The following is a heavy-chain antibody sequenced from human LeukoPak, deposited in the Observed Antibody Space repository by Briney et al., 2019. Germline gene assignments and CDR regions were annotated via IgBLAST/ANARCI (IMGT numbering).Heavy chain of an antibody. D-gene: IGHD3-22*01. CDR1: GSSFTSYW. CDR2: IYPGDSDT. Sequence: GASLKISCKGSGSSFTSYWIGWVRQMPGKGLEWMGIIYPGDSDTRYSPSFQGQVTISADKSISTAYLQWSSLKASDTAMYYCARQRTYYYDPPGYWGQGTLVTVSS. J-gene: IGHJ4*02. V-gene: IGHV5-51*01. CDR3: ARQRTYYYDPPGY.